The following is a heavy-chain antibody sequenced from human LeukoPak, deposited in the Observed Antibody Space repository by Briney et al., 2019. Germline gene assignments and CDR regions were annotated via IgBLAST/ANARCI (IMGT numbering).Heavy chain of an antibody. D-gene: IGHD5-24*01. V-gene: IGHV2-70*11. J-gene: IGHJ4*02. CDR2: IDWDDDK. Sequence: SGPALVKPTQTLTLTCTFSRFSLSTSEMCVSWIRQPPGKALGWLARIDWDDDKYYSTSLKTRLTISKDTSKNQVVLTMTNMDPVDTATYYCARCRDGYNYYYWGQGTLVTVSS. CDR1: RFSLSTSEMC. CDR3: ARCRDGYNYYY.